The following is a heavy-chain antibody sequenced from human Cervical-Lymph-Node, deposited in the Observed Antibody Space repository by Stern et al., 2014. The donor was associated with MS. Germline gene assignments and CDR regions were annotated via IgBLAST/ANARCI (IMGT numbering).Heavy chain of an antibody. CDR1: GGTFSSDA. J-gene: IGHJ4*02. Sequence: QVQLVQSGAEVKKPGSSMKVSCKASGGTFSSDAIGWVRQALGQGLEWMGGIIPIFETANYAQKFQGRVTITADQSTKTAYLELSSLTSGDTAMYFCASGTRSSWYFDFWGQGTLVTVST. V-gene: IGHV1-69*01. CDR3: ASGTRSSWYFDF. D-gene: IGHD6-13*01. CDR2: IIPIFETA.